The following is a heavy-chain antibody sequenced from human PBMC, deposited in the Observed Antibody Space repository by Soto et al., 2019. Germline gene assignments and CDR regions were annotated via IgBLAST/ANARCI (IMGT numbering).Heavy chain of an antibody. CDR3: AASIVVVPYGMDV. V-gene: IGHV4-34*01. CDR1: GGSFSGYY. CDR2: INHSGST. Sequence: SETLSLTCAVHGGSFSGYYWSWIRQPPGKGLEWIGEINHSGSTNYNPSLKSRVTISVDTSKNQFSLKLSSVTAADTAVYYCAASIVVVPYGMDVWGQGTTVTVSS. D-gene: IGHD2-2*01. J-gene: IGHJ6*02.